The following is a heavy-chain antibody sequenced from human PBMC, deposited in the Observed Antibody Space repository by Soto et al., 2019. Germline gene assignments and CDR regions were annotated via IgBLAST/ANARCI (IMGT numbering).Heavy chain of an antibody. V-gene: IGHV3-21*01. CDR2: IGSRTSDI. CDR3: VRDYYDTRGYPNTFDM. D-gene: IGHD3-16*01. J-gene: IGHJ3*02. Sequence: GGSLRLSCAASGFTLSRHTMNWVHQAPGKGLEWVSFIGSRTSDIYYADSVKGRFTISRDNAKNSLYLDLTRLRVEDTAVYFCVRDYYDTRGYPNTFDMWGQGTMVTVSS. CDR1: GFTLSRHT.